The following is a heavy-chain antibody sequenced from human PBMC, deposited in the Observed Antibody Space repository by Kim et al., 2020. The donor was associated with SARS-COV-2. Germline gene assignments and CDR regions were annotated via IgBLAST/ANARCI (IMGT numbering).Heavy chain of an antibody. D-gene: IGHD1-26*01. V-gene: IGHV3-21*01. J-gene: IGHJ4*02. Sequence: GGSLRLSCAASGFTFSSYSMNWVRQAPGKGLEWVSSISSSSSYIYYADSVKGRFTISRDNAKNSLYLQMNSLRAEDTAVYYCARDLWVGATMSYYFDYWGQGTLVTVSS. CDR1: GFTFSSYS. CDR3: ARDLWVGATMSYYFDY. CDR2: ISSSSSYI.